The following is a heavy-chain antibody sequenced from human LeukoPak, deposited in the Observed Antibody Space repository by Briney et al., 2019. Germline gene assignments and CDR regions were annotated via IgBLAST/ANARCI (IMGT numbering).Heavy chain of an antibody. J-gene: IGHJ4*02. CDR3: STHPTSGF. D-gene: IGHD2-15*01. Sequence: GGSLRLSCAASFSTFNKAWMNWARQAPGKGLEWVGRIKSRTDGGTTDYAAPVKGRFTISRDDSENTAYLQMNSLKTEDTAVYYCSTHPTSGFWGQGTLVTVSS. CDR2: IKSRTDGGTT. V-gene: IGHV3-15*07. CDR1: FSTFNKAW.